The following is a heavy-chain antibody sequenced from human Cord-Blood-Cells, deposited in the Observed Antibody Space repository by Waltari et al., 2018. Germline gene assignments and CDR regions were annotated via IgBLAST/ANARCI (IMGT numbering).Heavy chain of an antibody. CDR2: IYHSGST. Sequence: QVQLQESGPGLVKPSETLSLTCAVSGYSISSGYYWGWIRQPPGKGLEWIGSIYHSGSTCYNPSLKSRVTISVDTSKNQFSRKLSSVTAADTAVYYCARKGAAAGTEYFQHWGQGTLVTVSS. D-gene: IGHD6-13*01. CDR3: ARKGAAAGTEYFQH. V-gene: IGHV4-38-2*01. CDR1: GYSISSGYY. J-gene: IGHJ1*01.